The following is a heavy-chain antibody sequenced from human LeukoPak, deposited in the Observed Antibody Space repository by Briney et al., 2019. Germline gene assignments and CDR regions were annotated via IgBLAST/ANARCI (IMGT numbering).Heavy chain of an antibody. V-gene: IGHV3-15*01. CDR1: GFTFSNAW. Sequence: GGSLRLSCAASGFTFSNAWMSWVRQAPGKGLEWVGRIKSKTGGGTTDYAAPVKGRFTISRDDSKNTLYLQMNSLKTEDTAVYYCTTGVKWDYYGSVDDYWGQGTLVTVSS. J-gene: IGHJ4*02. CDR2: IKSKTGGGTT. D-gene: IGHD3-10*01. CDR3: TTGVKWDYYGSVDDY.